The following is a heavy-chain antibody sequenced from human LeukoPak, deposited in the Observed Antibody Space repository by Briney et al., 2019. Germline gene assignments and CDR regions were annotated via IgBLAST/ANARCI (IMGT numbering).Heavy chain of an antibody. CDR3: ARDKGGWDTETLYDY. Sequence: GASVKVSCKASGYTFTGYYMHWVRQAPGQGLEWLGWINLNNGDTQYAQKFQGRVTMTRDTSISTAYMELSRLRSDDTAVYYCARDKGGWDTETLYDYWGQGTLVTVSS. CDR1: GYTFTGYY. J-gene: IGHJ4*02. CDR2: INLNNGDT. V-gene: IGHV1-2*02. D-gene: IGHD5-18*01.